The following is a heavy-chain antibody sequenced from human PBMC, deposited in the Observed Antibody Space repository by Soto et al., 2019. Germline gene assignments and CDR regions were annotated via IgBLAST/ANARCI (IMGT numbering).Heavy chain of an antibody. CDR3: ARVMVVAATRLRWFDP. J-gene: IGHJ5*02. CDR2: IYYSGST. Sequence: QLQLQESGPGLVKPSETLSLTCTVSGGSISSSSYYWGWIRQPPGKGLEWIGSIYYSGSTYYNPSLKSRVTISVDTSKNQFSLKLSSVTAADTAVYYCARVMVVAATRLRWFDPWGQGTLVTVSS. D-gene: IGHD2-15*01. V-gene: IGHV4-39*01. CDR1: GGSISSSSYY.